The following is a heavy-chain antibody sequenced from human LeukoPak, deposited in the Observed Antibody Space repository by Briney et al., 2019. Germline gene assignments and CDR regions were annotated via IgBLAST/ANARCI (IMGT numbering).Heavy chain of an antibody. D-gene: IGHD3-9*01. V-gene: IGHV4-30-4*01. J-gene: IGHJ4*02. CDR2: IYYSGST. CDR3: ARVGLYYDILTGYYGGYYFDY. Sequence: SETLSLTCTVSGGSISSGDYYWSWIRQPPGKGLEWIGYIYYSGSTYYNPSLKSRVTISVDTSKNQFSLKLSSVTAADTAVYYCARVGLYYDILTGYYGGYYFDYWGQGTLVTVSS. CDR1: GGSISSGDYY.